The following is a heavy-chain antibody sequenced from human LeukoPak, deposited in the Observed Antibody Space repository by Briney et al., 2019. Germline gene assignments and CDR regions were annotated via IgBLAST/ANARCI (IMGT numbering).Heavy chain of an antibody. CDR3: ARWRVSSSTWYSTYYYYFYMDV. CDR1: DDSITMYY. J-gene: IGHJ6*03. V-gene: IGHV4-59*01. D-gene: IGHD1-1*01. CDR2: VDHTGST. Sequence: SETLSLTCSVSDDSITMYYWTWIRQPPGKGLEWIGYVDHTGSTNFNPSLNGRVSISRDTTNNLSSLRLRSVTAPDTAVYFCARWRVSSSTWYSTYYYYFYMDVWGKGTTVTVSS.